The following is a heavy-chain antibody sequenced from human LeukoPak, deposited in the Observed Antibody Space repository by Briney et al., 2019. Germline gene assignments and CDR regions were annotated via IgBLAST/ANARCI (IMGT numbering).Heavy chain of an antibody. D-gene: IGHD3-10*01. J-gene: IGHJ4*02. CDR3: ARDQDHYYGSGVFDY. Sequence: GGSLRLSCAASGFTFSSYAMHWVRQAPGKGLEWVAVISYDGSNKYYADSVKGRFTISRDNSKNTLYLQMNSLRAEDTAVYYCARDQDHYYGSGVFDYWGQGTLVTVSS. CDR2: ISYDGSNK. V-gene: IGHV3-30-3*01. CDR1: GFTFSSYA.